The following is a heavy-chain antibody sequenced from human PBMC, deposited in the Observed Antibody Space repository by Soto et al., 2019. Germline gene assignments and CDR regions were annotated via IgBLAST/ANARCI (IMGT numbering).Heavy chain of an antibody. CDR3: AGLIGPLPAPRNFDL. CDR2: FDPEDGET. V-gene: IGHV1-24*01. J-gene: IGHJ2*01. D-gene: IGHD1-26*01. CDR1: GYTLTELS. Sequence: ASVQVSCKVSGYTLTELSMHWVRQAPGKGLEWMGGFDPEDGETIYAQKFQGRVTMTEDTSTDTAYMELSSLRSEDTAVYYCAGLIGPLPAPRNFDLWGRGTLVTVSS.